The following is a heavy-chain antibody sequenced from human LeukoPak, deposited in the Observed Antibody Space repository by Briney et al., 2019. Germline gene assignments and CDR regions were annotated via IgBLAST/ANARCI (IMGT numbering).Heavy chain of an antibody. CDR3: AREDYDFWSGQYNWFDP. J-gene: IGHJ5*02. V-gene: IGHV4-61*08. D-gene: IGHD3-3*01. Sequence: SETLSLTCTVSGGSISSGGYYWSWIRQHPGKGLEWIGYIYYSGSTYYNPSLKSRVTISVDTSKNQFSLKLSSVTAADTAVYYCAREDYDFWSGQYNWFDPWGQGTLVTVSS. CDR1: GGSISSGGYY. CDR2: IYYSGST.